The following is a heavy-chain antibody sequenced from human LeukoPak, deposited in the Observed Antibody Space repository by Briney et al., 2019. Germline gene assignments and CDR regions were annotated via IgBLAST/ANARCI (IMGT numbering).Heavy chain of an antibody. V-gene: IGHV4-39*01. Sequence: KTSEPLSLTCTVSGGSISSSSYYWRWIRQPPGKGLEWIGSIYYSGSTYYNPSFKSRVTISVDTSKNQFSLKLSSVTAADTAVYYCARIMPSGDYWGQGTLVTVSS. J-gene: IGHJ4*02. D-gene: IGHD2-2*01. CDR3: ARIMPSGDY. CDR1: GGSISSSSYY. CDR2: IYYSGST.